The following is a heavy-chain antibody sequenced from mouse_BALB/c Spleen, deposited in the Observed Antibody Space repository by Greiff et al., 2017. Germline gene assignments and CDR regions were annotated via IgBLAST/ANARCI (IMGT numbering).Heavy chain of an antibody. CDR2: ISSGGST. V-gene: IGHV5-6-5*01. Sequence: EVMLVESGGGLVKPGGSLKLSCAASGFTFSSYAMSWVRQTPEKRLEWVASISSGGSTYYPDSVKGRFTISRDNARNILYLQMSSLRSEDTAMYYCARERGYYDYWGQGTTLTVSS. CDR1: GFTFSSYA. CDR3: ARERGYYDY. J-gene: IGHJ2*01.